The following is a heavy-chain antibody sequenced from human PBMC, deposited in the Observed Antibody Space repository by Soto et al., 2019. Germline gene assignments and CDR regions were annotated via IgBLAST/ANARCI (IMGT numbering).Heavy chain of an antibody. CDR2: ISSSSSYI. CDR3: ARDGAPWIQPLYYYYYGMDV. Sequence: GGSLRLSCAASGFTFSSYSMNWVRQAPGKGLEWVSSISSSSSYIYYADSVKGRFTISRDNAKNSLYLQMNSLRAEDTAVYYCARDGAPWIQPLYYYYYGMDVWGQGTTVTVSS. D-gene: IGHD5-18*01. CDR1: GFTFSSYS. J-gene: IGHJ6*02. V-gene: IGHV3-21*01.